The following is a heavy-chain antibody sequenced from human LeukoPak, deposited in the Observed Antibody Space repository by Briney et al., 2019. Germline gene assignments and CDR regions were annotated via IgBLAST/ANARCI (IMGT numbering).Heavy chain of an antibody. V-gene: IGHV3-7*01. D-gene: IGHD1-14*01. CDR2: MKTNGGAK. CDR3: ARDPESEKGRDGLDY. Sequence: GGSLRLSCAASGFSFSDYWMSWVRQAPGKGLQWVARMKTNGGAKYYVDSVKGRFTISRDNAKSLLYLQKSNLRAEDTRVYVRARDPESEKGRDGLDYWGQGTLATVSS. J-gene: IGHJ4*02. CDR1: GFSFSDYW.